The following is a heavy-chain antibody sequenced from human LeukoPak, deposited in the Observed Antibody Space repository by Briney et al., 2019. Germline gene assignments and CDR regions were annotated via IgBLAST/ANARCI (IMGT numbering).Heavy chain of an antibody. D-gene: IGHD3-22*01. J-gene: IGHJ4*02. CDR1: GFTFSSYA. CDR3: AGDYLRSRITMIVVVITPTY. CDR2: ISGSGGST. Sequence: PGGSLRLSCAASGFTFSSYAMSWVRQAPGKGLEWVSAISGSGGSTYYADSVKGRFTISRDNSKNTLYLQMNSLRAEDTAVYYCAGDYLRSRITMIVVVITPTYWGQGTLVTVSS. V-gene: IGHV3-23*01.